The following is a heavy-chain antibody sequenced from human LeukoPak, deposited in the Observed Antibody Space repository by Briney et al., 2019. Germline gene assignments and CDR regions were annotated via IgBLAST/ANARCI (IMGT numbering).Heavy chain of an antibody. CDR3: ARAPGPGGAFGI. V-gene: IGHV4-38-2*02. CDR2: IYHSGTT. D-gene: IGHD3-10*01. J-gene: IGHJ3*02. Sequence: SETLSLTCTVSGYSISSGFHWGWIRQPPGKGLEWIGSIYHSGTTYYNPSLKSRVTTSVDTSKNQFSLKLSSVTAADTAIYYCARAPGPGGAFGICGQGTMVTVSS. CDR1: GYSISSGFH.